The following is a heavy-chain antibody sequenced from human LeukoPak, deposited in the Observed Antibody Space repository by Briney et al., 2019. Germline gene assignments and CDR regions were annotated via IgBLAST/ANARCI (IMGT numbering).Heavy chain of an antibody. V-gene: IGHV4-59*01. CDR3: ARVRASLTIDY. CDR2: ISYSGST. Sequence: TSETLSLSRTVSGGSISSYYWSWIRQPPGKGLEWIGYISYSGSTNYNPSLKSRVTISVDTSKNQFSLKVSSVTAADTAVYFCARVRASLTIDYGGQGALVTVSS. J-gene: IGHJ4*02. CDR1: GGSISSYY.